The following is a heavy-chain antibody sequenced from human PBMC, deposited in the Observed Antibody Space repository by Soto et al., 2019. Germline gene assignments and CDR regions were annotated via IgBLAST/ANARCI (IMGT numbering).Heavy chain of an antibody. V-gene: IGHV4-34*01. Sequence: PSETLSLTCAVYGGSFSGYYWSWIRQLPGKGLEWIGEINHSGRINYNPSLKSRVTISLDTSKNQFPLKLSSVTAADTAVYYCARTRRTETTFYYPPYTDVWGKGTTVPVSS. CDR3: ARTRRTETTFYYPPYTDV. CDR1: GGSFSGYY. CDR2: INHSGRI. D-gene: IGHD4-17*01. J-gene: IGHJ6*03.